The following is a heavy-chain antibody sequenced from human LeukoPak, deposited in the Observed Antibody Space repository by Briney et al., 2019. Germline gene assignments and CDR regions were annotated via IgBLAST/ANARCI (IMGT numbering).Heavy chain of an antibody. J-gene: IGHJ5*02. V-gene: IGHV3-21*01. CDR1: GFTFSSYE. Sequence: GGSLRLSCAASGFTFSSYEMNWVRQAPGKGLEWVSSISSSSSYIYYADSVKGRFTISRDNAKNSLYLQMNSLRAEDTAVYYCARDSTYPYSSSWYVPWTHWGNWFDPWGQGTLVTVSS. CDR3: ARDSTYPYSSSWYVPWTHWGNWFDP. CDR2: ISSSSSYI. D-gene: IGHD6-13*01.